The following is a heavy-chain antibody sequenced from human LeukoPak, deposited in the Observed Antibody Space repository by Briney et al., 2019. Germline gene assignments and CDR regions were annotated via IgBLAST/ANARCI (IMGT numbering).Heavy chain of an antibody. CDR1: GGSISSYY. V-gene: IGHV4-59*01. J-gene: IGHJ2*01. Sequence: SETLSLTCTVSGGSISSYYWTWIRQPPGKALEWIGYIYYSGRTSYNPSLKSRVTMSVDTSKNQFSLKLSSVTDADTAVYYCARDGNPWNLDVWGRGTLVTVSS. D-gene: IGHD1-14*01. CDR2: IYYSGRT. CDR3: ARDGNPWNLDV.